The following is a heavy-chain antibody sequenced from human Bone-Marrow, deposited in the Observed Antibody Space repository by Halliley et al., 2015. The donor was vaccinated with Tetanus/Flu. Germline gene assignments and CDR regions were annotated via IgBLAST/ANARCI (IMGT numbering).Heavy chain of an antibody. V-gene: IGHV4-34*01. Sequence: TLSLTCGLYDGSFSGYYWSWIRQPPGKGLEWIGEINHSGNTNYYPSLKSRVTISVDTSKNQFSQNLRFVTAADTAMYFCARLSGIKVITLEEARFDYWGQGALVTVSS. CDR1: DGSFSGYY. J-gene: IGHJ4*02. CDR2: INHSGNT. D-gene: IGHD3-16*01. CDR3: ARLSGIKVITLEEARFDY.